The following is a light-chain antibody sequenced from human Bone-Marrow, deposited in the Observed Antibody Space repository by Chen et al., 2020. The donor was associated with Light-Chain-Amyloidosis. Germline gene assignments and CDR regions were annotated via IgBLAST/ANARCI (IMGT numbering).Light chain of an antibody. CDR3: QFCQGSSQEV. J-gene: IGLJ3*02. CDR1: SGSIATNY. CDR2: GDD. Sequence: NFMLTQPHSVSESPGKTVIISCTRSSGSIATNYVQWYQQRPGSSPTPVSHGDDQIPSGCPARYSGSIDGPSPSASLTGSGLNTENQADGYCQFCQGSSQEVFAGETKLA. V-gene: IGLV6-57*01.